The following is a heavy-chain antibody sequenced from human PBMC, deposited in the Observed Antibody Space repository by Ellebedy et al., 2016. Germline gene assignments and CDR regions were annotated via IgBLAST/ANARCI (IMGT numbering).Heavy chain of an antibody. V-gene: IGHV4-59*01. Sequence: SETLSLTCTVSGGSLSNYYWSWIRRPPGKGLEWIGYIYYTGTTKYNPSLEGRVTLSVDTSENQFSLMLTSVTAADTAVYYCARGYFDTSGYSNPFDPWGQGILVTVSS. CDR1: GGSLSNYY. CDR3: ARGYFDTSGYSNPFDP. D-gene: IGHD3-22*01. J-gene: IGHJ5*02. CDR2: IYYTGTT.